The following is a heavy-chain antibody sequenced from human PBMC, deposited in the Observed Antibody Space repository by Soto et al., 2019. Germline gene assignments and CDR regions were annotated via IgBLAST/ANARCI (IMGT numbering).Heavy chain of an antibody. CDR2: IYYSGST. D-gene: IGHD3-22*01. J-gene: IGHJ4*02. Sequence: SETLCLTCSFSGDSVTSHDWTWIRQSPEKGLEWIGYIYYSGSTYYNPSLKSRVTISVDTSKNQFSLKLSPVTAADTAVYYCARVLTYYYDSSGYYFDYWGQGTLVTVSS. CDR3: ARVLTYYYDSSGYYFDY. V-gene: IGHV4-59*06. CDR1: GDSVTSHD.